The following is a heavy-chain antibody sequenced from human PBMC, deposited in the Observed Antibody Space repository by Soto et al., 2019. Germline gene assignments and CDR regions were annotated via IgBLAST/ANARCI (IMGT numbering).Heavy chain of an antibody. J-gene: IGHJ4*02. CDR1: GGSFSGYY. Sequence: SETLSLTCAVYGGSFSGYYWSWIRQPPGKGLEWIGEINHSGSTNYNPSLKSRVTISVDTSKNQFSLKLSSVTAADTAVYYCARVYRNYGSGSYYKTPGLDYWAQGTLVIVS. CDR2: INHSGST. D-gene: IGHD3-10*01. CDR3: ARVYRNYGSGSYYKTPGLDY. V-gene: IGHV4-34*01.